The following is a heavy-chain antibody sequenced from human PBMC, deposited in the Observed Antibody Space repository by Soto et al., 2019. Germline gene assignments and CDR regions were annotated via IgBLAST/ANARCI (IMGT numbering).Heavy chain of an antibody. D-gene: IGHD1-1*01. CDR3: AREVRDAFDI. J-gene: IGHJ3*02. Sequence: EVQLVESGGGLVQPGGSLRLACAASGFTLISYWMHWVRQAPGKGLVWVSHTNSDGSSTSYADSVKGRFTISRDNAKNTLYLQMNSLRAEDTAVYYCAREVRDAFDIWGQGTMVTVSS. V-gene: IGHV3-74*01. CDR1: GFTLISYW. CDR2: TNSDGSST.